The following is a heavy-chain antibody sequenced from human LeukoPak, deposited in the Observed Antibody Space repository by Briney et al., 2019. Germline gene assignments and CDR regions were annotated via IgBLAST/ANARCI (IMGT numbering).Heavy chain of an antibody. J-gene: IGHJ4*02. CDR1: GFTFSSYS. V-gene: IGHV3-21*01. CDR3: ARDLACSDDSSGYYCGDY. CDR2: ISSSSSYI. D-gene: IGHD3-22*01. Sequence: GGSPRLSCAASGFTFSSYSMNWVRQAPGKGLEWVSSISSSSSYIYYADSVKGRFTISGDNAKNSLYLQMNSLRAEDTAVYYCARDLACSDDSSGYYCGDYWGQGTLVTVSS.